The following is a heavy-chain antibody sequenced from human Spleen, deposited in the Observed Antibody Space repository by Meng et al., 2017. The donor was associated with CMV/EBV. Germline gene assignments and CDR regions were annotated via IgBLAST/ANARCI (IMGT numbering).Heavy chain of an antibody. CDR1: GFSFSCDS. CDR2: ISSSSSYI. D-gene: IGHD6-6*01. Sequence: VQLGESGGGLVTPGVYLRLSCAASGFSFSCDSMSWVRQAPGKGLEWVSSISSSSSYIYYADSVKGRFTISRDNAKNSLYLQMNSLRAEDTAVYYCARVVDSSFSDYWGQGTLVTVSS. V-gene: IGHV3-21*01. CDR3: ARVVDSSFSDY. J-gene: IGHJ4*02.